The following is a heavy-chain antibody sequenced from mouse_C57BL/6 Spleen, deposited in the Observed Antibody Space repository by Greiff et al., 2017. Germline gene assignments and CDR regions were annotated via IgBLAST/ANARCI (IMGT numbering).Heavy chain of an antibody. J-gene: IGHJ2*01. CDR1: GYTFTSYW. D-gene: IGHD1-1*01. CDR2: INPSSGYT. V-gene: IGHV1-7*01. Sequence: QVQLQQSGAELAKPGASVKLSCKASGYTFTSYWMHWVKQRPGQGLEWIGYINPSSGYTKYNQKFKDKATLTADKSSSTAYMQLSSQTYEVSELYDCARWHITTVVGLYYCLYGGQGTTHPVS. CDR3: ARWHITTVVGLYYCLY.